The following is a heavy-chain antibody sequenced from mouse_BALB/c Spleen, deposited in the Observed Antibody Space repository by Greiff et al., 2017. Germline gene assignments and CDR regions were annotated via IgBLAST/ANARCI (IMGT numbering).Heavy chain of an antibody. CDR1: GYTFTSYW. Sequence: QVQLQQSGAELVRPGASVKLSCKASGYTFTSYWINWVKQRPGQGLEWIGNIYPSDSYTNYNQKFKDKATLTVDKSSSTAYMQLSSPTSEDSAVYYCMSGNYVFYAMDYWGQGTSVTVSS. CDR2: IYPSDSYT. CDR3: MSGNYVFYAMDY. J-gene: IGHJ4*01. V-gene: IGHV1-69*02. D-gene: IGHD2-1*01.